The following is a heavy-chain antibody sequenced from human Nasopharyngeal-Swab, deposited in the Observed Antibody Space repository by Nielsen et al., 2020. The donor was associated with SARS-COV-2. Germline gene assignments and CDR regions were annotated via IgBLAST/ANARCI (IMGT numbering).Heavy chain of an antibody. V-gene: IGHV1-69*13. Sequence: SSVKVSCKASVGTFRSYAISWVRQAPGQGPDYMGGIIPIFGTPNYAQKFQGRVTITADESTSTAYMELSSLRSEDTAVYYCALGYSYGYRYFDYWGQGTLVTVSS. CDR3: ALGYSYGYRYFDY. D-gene: IGHD5-18*01. CDR2: IIPIFGTP. J-gene: IGHJ4*02. CDR1: VGTFRSYA.